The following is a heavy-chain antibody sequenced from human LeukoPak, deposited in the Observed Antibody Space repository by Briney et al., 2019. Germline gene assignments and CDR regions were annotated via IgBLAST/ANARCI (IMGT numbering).Heavy chain of an antibody. CDR2: VSYDGSNK. CDR1: GFTFSSYG. D-gene: IGHD3-10*01. V-gene: IGHV3-30*03. Sequence: PGGSLRLSCAASGFTFSSYGMHWVRQAPGKGLEWVAVVSYDGSNKYYADSVKGRLTISRDNSKNTLYLQMNSPRAEDTAVYYCARSPTYYYGSGSYYFDYWGQGTLVTVSS. J-gene: IGHJ4*02. CDR3: ARSPTYYYGSGSYYFDY.